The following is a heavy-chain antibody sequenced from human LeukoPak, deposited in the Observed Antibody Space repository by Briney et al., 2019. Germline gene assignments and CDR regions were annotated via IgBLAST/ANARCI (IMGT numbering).Heavy chain of an antibody. CDR1: GFTFDDYG. D-gene: IGHD5-12*01. V-gene: IGHV3-20*04. CDR2: INWNGGST. J-gene: IGHJ6*03. Sequence: GGSLRLSCAASGFTFDDYGMTWVRQAPGKGLEWVSGINWNGGSTGYVDSVKGRFTISRDNAKNSLYLQMNSLRAEDTDLYYCARRGYSGYDSYFYYMDVWGKGTTVTVSS. CDR3: ARRGYSGYDSYFYYMDV.